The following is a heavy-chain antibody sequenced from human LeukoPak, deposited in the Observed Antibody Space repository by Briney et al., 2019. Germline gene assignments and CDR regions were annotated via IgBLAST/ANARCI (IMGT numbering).Heavy chain of an antibody. V-gene: IGHV3-74*01. CDR3: ARDHYHYYYYMDV. CDR2: INSDGSST. CDR1: GFTFSSYW. Sequence: GGSLRLSCVSSGFTFSSYWMHWVRQAPGKGQVWVSRINSDGSSTSYADSVKDRFTISRDNAKNTLYLQVNSLRAEDTAVYYCARDHYHYYYYMDVWGKGTTVTVSS. J-gene: IGHJ6*03.